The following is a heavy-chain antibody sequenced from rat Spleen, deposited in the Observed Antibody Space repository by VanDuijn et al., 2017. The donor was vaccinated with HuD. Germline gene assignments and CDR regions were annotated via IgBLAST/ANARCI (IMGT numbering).Heavy chain of an antibody. V-gene: IGHV5-19*01. CDR3: VTAYITRFDY. CDR1: GFTFSNCG. CDR2: ISPSGGTT. J-gene: IGHJ2*01. Sequence: EVQLAESGGGLVQPGRSLKLSCAASGFTFSNCGMHWIRQAPTKGLEWVAAISPSGGTTWYRDSVKGRFTISRDNAKSTLYLQMDSLRSEDTATYYCVTAYITRFDYWGQGVMVTVST. D-gene: IGHD1-9*01.